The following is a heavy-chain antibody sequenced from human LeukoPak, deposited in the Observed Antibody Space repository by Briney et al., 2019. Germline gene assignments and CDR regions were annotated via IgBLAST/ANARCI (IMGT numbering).Heavy chain of an antibody. Sequence: GGSLRVSCAASGFTFSSYAMSWVRQAPGNGLEWVSAVSSSGGSTNYADYVKGQFTISRDNSKNTVYLHMNNLRAEDTAVYYCAKEGRKTGNTYGYEYDCWGQGTLVTVSS. CDR1: GFTFSSYA. V-gene: IGHV3-23*01. J-gene: IGHJ4*02. D-gene: IGHD5-18*01. CDR3: AKEGRKTGNTYGYEYDC. CDR2: VSSSGGST.